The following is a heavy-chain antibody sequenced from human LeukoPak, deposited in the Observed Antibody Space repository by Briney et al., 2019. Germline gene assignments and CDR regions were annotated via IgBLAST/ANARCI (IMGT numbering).Heavy chain of an antibody. V-gene: IGHV3-15*01. CDR1: GFTFSSYA. CDR2: IKSKTDGGTT. D-gene: IGHD1-26*01. J-gene: IGHJ5*02. CDR3: TTAPLSEAWELLEWFDP. Sequence: GGSLRLSCAASGFTFSSYAMSWVRQAPGKGLEWVGRIKSKTDGGTTDYAAPVKGRFTISRDDSKNTLYLQMNSLKTEDTAVYYCTTAPLSEAWELLEWFDPWGQGTLVTVSS.